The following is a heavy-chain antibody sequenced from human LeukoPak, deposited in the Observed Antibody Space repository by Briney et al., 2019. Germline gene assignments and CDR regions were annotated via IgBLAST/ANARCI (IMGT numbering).Heavy chain of an antibody. Sequence: ASVKDSCKASGYTFTSYDINWVRQATGQGLEWMGWMNPNSGNTGYAQKFQGRVTMTRNTSISTAYMELSSLRSEDTAVYYCARVNHYDFWSGYSPSSYYYYYYYMDVWGKGTTVTVSS. D-gene: IGHD3-3*01. CDR1: GYTFTSYD. V-gene: IGHV1-8*01. CDR2: MNPNSGNT. J-gene: IGHJ6*03. CDR3: ARVNHYDFWSGYSPSSYYYYYYYMDV.